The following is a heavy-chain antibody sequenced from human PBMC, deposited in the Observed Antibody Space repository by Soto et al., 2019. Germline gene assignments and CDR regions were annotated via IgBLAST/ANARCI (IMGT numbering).Heavy chain of an antibody. CDR1: GFHFSSYA. CDR3: AKDLRAGGTYDFYFDF. J-gene: IGHJ4*02. D-gene: IGHD3-16*01. CDR2: ISGTGGGT. V-gene: IGHV3-23*01. Sequence: GGSLRLSCAASGFHFSSYAMSLVRQSPGKGLEWVSLISGTGGGTYYADSVKGRFTISRDNSHNTLYLQVHSLTAEDTAVYYCAKDLRAGGTYDFYFDFWGQGAKVTFFS.